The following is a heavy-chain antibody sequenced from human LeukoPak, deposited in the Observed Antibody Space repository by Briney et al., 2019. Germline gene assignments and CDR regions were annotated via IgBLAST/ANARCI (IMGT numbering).Heavy chain of an antibody. J-gene: IGHJ4*02. CDR1: GFTFSSYA. D-gene: IGHD1-26*01. CDR2: ISGSGYST. CDR3: AKVSPSGSYYFDY. V-gene: IGHV3-23*01. Sequence: PGGSLRLSCAASGFTFSSYAMSWVRQAPGKGLEWVSAISGSGYSTFYADSVRGRFTISRDNSRNTLYLQMNSLRAEDTAVYYCAKVSPSGSYYFDYWGQGTLVTVSS.